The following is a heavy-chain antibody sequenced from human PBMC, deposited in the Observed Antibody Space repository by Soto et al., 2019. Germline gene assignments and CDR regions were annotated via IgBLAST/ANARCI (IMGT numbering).Heavy chain of an antibody. D-gene: IGHD5-18*01. Sequence: EVQLVESGGGLVQPGGSLRLSCTASGFTFSNYWMSWVRQAPGKGPEWVANIKQDGSDKYYMDSVKGRFTISRDNAKNSLYLQVNNLRAEDKAVYYCARSRYTYAPWQGVDWGQGTLVTVSS. CDR3: ARSRYTYAPWQGVD. J-gene: IGHJ1*01. V-gene: IGHV3-7*01. CDR1: GFTFSNYW. CDR2: IKQDGSDK.